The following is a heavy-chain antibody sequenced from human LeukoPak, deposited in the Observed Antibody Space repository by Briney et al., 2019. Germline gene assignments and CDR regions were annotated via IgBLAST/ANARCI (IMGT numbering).Heavy chain of an antibody. D-gene: IGHD3-10*01. Sequence: GGSLRLSCEASGLTFSNSWMHWVRQAPGKGLVWVSRINNEGTTISYADSVKGRFTISRDNAKNTLYLQMNSLRAEDTAVYYCARVSGLGMNEHYQHWGQGTLVTVAS. CDR1: GLTFSNSW. CDR3: ARVSGLGMNEHYQH. J-gene: IGHJ1*01. CDR2: INNEGTTI. V-gene: IGHV3-74*01.